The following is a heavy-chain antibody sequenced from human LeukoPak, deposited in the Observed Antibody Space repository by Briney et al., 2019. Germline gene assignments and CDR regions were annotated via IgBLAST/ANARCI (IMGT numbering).Heavy chain of an antibody. Sequence: GGSLRLSCAASGFTFSSYGMHWVRQAPGKGLEWVAVMWYDGSNKYYADSVKGRFTISRDNSKNTLYLQMNSLRAEDTAVYYCAKTADYGDYCDYWGQGTLVTVSS. J-gene: IGHJ4*02. CDR3: AKTADYGDYCDY. D-gene: IGHD4-17*01. V-gene: IGHV3-33*06. CDR2: MWYDGSNK. CDR1: GFTFSSYG.